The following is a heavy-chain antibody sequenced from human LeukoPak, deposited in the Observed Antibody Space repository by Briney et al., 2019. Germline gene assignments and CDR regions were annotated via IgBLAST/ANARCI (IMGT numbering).Heavy chain of an antibody. J-gene: IGHJ6*04. Sequence: SETLSLTCAVYGGSFSGYYWSWIRQPPGKGLEWVGEINHSGSTNYNPSLKSRVTISVDTSKNPFSLKLSSVTAADTAVYYCARGSPGYGMDVWGKGTTVTVSS. CDR2: INHSGST. CDR1: GGSFSGYY. V-gene: IGHV4-34*01. CDR3: ARGSPGYGMDV.